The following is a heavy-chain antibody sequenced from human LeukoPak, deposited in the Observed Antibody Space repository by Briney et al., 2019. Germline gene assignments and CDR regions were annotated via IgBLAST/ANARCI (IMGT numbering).Heavy chain of an antibody. V-gene: IGHV3-30*02. CDR1: GFTFSNYA. CDR3: AKDPSTIYSSGLDY. CDR2: IGYDGSNK. J-gene: IGHJ4*02. Sequence: GGSLRLSCAASGFTFSNYAMHWVRQAPGKGLEWVACIGYDGSNKYYADSVRGRITISRDNSKNTVHVQMNSLRADDTAVYYCAKDPSTIYSSGLDYWGQGVLVTVSS. D-gene: IGHD6-19*01.